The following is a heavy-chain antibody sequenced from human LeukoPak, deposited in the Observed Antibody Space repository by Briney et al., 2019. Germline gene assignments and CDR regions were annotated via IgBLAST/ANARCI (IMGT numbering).Heavy chain of an antibody. CDR3: ARDRYYYDSSAYYYRFDP. Sequence: SETLSLTCTVSGGSIGTYYWSWIRQPAGKGLEWIGRIYTSGSTNYNPSLKSRVTMSVDTSKNQFSLRLSSVTAADSAVYYCARDRYYYDSSAYYYRFDPWGQGTLVAVSS. V-gene: IGHV4-4*07. J-gene: IGHJ5*02. CDR2: IYTSGST. CDR1: GGSIGTYY. D-gene: IGHD3-22*01.